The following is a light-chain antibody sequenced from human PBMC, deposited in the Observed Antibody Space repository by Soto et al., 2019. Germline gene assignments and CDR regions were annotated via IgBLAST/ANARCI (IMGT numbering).Light chain of an antibody. CDR1: SGSIANNY. J-gene: IGLJ2*01. CDR3: RSYDAYFVI. Sequence: NFMLTQPHSVSESPGKTVPISCTRSSGSIANNYVQWYQQRPGSAPTTVIYENKLRPAGGPGRFSGSTDASSNSASLTISGLNPEDEADYYCRSYDAYFVIFGGGTKMTV. V-gene: IGLV6-57*04. CDR2: ENK.